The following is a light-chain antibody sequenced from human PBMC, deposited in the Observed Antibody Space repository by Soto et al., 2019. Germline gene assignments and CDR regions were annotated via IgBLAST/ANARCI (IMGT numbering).Light chain of an antibody. Sequence: QAVVTQPASVSGSPGQSITISCSGSSSDVGNYNLVSWYQQHPGKAPKFMIYEVNKRPSGVSNRFSGSKSGNTASLTISGLQAEDEADYYCCSYAGNSTYVFGTGTKLTVL. CDR1: SSDVGNYNL. CDR3: CSYAGNSTYV. V-gene: IGLV2-23*02. J-gene: IGLJ1*01. CDR2: EVN.